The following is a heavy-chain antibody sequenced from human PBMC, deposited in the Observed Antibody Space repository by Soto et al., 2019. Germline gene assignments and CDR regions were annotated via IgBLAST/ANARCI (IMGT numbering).Heavy chain of an antibody. CDR1: GITFSSYA. Sequence: EVQLLESGGGLIQPGGSLRLSCAASGITFSSYAMSWVRQAPGKGLEWVSAISASGGTTYYPDSVKGRFTISRDNSKNTLYLQMNSLRAEDTAVYHCVKDSPGRGGSGRYFSDYWGQGTLVSVSS. D-gene: IGHD3-10*01. CDR3: VKDSPGRGGSGRYFSDY. J-gene: IGHJ4*02. V-gene: IGHV3-23*01. CDR2: ISASGGTT.